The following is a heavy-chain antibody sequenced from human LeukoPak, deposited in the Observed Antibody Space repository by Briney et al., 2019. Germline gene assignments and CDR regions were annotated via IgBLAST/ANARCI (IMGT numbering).Heavy chain of an antibody. CDR1: GFTFSDYW. CDR2: VNRDGSST. D-gene: IGHD3-10*01. Sequence: GGSLRLSCAASGFTFSDYWMHWVRQAPGKGLVWVSRVNRDGSSTSYADSVKGRFTISRDNAKNSLYLQMNSLRDEDTAVYYCARGSPYYGSGDRDAFDIWGQGTMVTVSS. V-gene: IGHV3-74*01. CDR3: ARGSPYYGSGDRDAFDI. J-gene: IGHJ3*02.